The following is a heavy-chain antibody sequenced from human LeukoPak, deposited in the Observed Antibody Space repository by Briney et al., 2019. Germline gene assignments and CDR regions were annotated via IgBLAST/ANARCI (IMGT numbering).Heavy chain of an antibody. CDR2: INHSGST. D-gene: IGHD3-9*01. Sequence: SETLSLTCAVYGGSFSGYYWSWIRQPPGKGLEWIGEINHSGSTNYNPSLKSRVTISVDTSKNQFSLKLSSVTAADTAVYYCATGVILTGRNWFDPWGQGTLVTVSS. CDR1: GGSFSGYY. V-gene: IGHV4-34*01. J-gene: IGHJ5*02. CDR3: ATGVILTGRNWFDP.